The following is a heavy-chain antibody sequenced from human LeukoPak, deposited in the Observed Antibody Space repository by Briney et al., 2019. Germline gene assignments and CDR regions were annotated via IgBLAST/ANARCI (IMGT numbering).Heavy chain of an antibody. CDR3: ARYSSSWYKYYFDY. CDR1: GGSFSGCY. V-gene: IGHV4-34*01. CDR2: INHSGST. D-gene: IGHD6-13*01. Sequence: SETLSLTCAVYGGSFSGCYWSWIRQPPGKGLEWIGEINHSGSTNYNPSLKSRVTISVDTSKNQFSLKLSSVTAADTAVYYCARYSSSWYKYYFDYWGQGTLVTVSS. J-gene: IGHJ4*02.